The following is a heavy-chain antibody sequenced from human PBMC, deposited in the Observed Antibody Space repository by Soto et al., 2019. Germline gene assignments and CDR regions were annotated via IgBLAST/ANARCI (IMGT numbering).Heavy chain of an antibody. CDR3: AKVMSSGYFADYYSYAVDV. CDR2: ISHYXGDK. J-gene: IGHJ6*01. CDR1: WLSFSGYS. D-gene: IGHD3-22*01. V-gene: IGHV3-30*18. Sequence: GGSLRFSCAASWLSFSGYSMHRVRQAPGKGLELVAIISHYXGDKYYPDSVKGRFTISRDNSKNTLYLQMNRLRAEATAVYYCAKVMSSGYFADYYSYAVDVGGHGTTVTVSS.